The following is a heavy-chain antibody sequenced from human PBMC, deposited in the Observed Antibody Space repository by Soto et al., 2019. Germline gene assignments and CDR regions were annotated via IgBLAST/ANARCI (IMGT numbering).Heavy chain of an antibody. CDR2: ISYDVSNK. J-gene: IGHJ6*02. V-gene: IGHV3-30-3*01. Sequence: XVSLRLSCAASGFTFSSYAMHWVRQAPGKGLEWVAVISYDVSNKYYADSVKGRFTISRDNSKNTLYLQMNSLRAEDTAVYYCARSGGIAAAGTRLVWSAWDWSHTSNYYGMDVWGQGTTVTVSS. CDR1: GFTFSSYA. CDR3: ARSGGIAAAGTRLVWSAWDWSHTSNYYGMDV. D-gene: IGHD6-13*01.